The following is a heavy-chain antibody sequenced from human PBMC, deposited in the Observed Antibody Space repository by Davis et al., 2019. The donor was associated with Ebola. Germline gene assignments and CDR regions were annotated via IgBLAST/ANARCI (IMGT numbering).Heavy chain of an antibody. D-gene: IGHD1-1*01. CDR2: INHSGST. J-gene: IGHJ6*02. CDR1: GGSFSGYY. Sequence: MPGGSLRLSCAVYGGSFSGYYWSWIRQPPGKGLEWIGEINHSGSTNYNPSLKSRVTISVDTSKNQFSLKLSSVTAADTAVYYCARHSTRYYYYGMDVWGQGTTVTVSS. V-gene: IGHV4-34*01. CDR3: ARHSTRYYYYGMDV.